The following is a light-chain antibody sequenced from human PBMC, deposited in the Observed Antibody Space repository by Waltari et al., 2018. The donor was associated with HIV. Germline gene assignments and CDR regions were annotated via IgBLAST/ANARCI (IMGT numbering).Light chain of an antibody. CDR1: QSLFYGHNNKNY. J-gene: IGKJ1*01. CDR3: QQYYSTLWT. V-gene: IGKV4-1*01. CDR2: CAS. Sequence: IVMTQSPNSLAVSLGERATVNCKSSQSLFYGHNNKNYLAWYQQKAGHPPRLLVYCASTRQSGVPDRFSGGGSGAEFTLTINSLQAEDVAIYYCQQYYSTLWTFGQGTRVEI.